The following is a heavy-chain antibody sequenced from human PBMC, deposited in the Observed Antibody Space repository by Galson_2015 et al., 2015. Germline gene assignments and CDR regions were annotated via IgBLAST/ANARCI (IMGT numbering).Heavy chain of an antibody. V-gene: IGHV3-33*01. CDR3: ARGGYSSGWSDAFDI. J-gene: IGHJ3*02. CDR1: GFTFSSYG. Sequence: SLRLSCAASGFTFSSYGMHWVRQAPGKGLEWVAVIWYDGSNKYYADSVKGRFTISRDNSKNTLYLQMNSLRAEDTAVYYCARGGYSSGWSDAFDIWGQGTMVTVSS. CDR2: IWYDGSNK. D-gene: IGHD6-19*01.